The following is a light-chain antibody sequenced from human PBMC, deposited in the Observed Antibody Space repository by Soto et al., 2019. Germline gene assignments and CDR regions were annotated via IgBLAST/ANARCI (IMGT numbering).Light chain of an antibody. CDR3: QQYGSSGT. J-gene: IGKJ1*01. Sequence: EIVLTQSPGTLSLSPGERATLSCRASQIVSSSYLAWYQQKSGQAPRLLIYDISSRATGIPDRFSGSVSGTDFTLTISRLEPEDFAVYYCQQYGSSGTFGQGTKVDIK. V-gene: IGKV3-20*01. CDR2: DIS. CDR1: QIVSSSY.